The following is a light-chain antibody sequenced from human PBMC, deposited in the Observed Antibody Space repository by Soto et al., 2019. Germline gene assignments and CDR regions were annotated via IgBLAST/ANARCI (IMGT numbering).Light chain of an antibody. V-gene: IGKV3-15*01. J-gene: IGKJ1*01. CDR3: QQYNNWLGT. CDR1: QSVSSN. Sequence: ELEMKKSPATLSVSPGARATLSCRASQSVSSNLAWYQHKPGQTPRLLIYGASTRATDIPARFSGSGSGTELTITISSLQSEDFAVYYCQQYNNWLGTFGQGTKVDIK. CDR2: GAS.